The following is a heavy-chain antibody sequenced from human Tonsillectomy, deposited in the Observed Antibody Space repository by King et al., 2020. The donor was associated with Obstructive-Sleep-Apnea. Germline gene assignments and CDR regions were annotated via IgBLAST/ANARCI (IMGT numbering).Heavy chain of an antibody. Sequence: QLQESGPGLGKPSQTLSLTCTVSGDSIKNDDYYCTWIRQPPGKGLEGIGYIHHIGTTNYNPSLKRRVTMSIDTSKKQFSLNLRSVTAADTAVYYCAKDWESYYFDSSGYNSRGWFDSWGQGTLVTVSS. CDR2: IHHIGTT. V-gene: IGHV4-30-4*01. D-gene: IGHD3-22*01. CDR1: GDSIKNDDYY. CDR3: AKDWESYYFDSSGYNSRGWFDS. J-gene: IGHJ5*01.